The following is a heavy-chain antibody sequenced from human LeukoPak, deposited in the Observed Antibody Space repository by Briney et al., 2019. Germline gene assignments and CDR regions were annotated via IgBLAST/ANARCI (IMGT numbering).Heavy chain of an antibody. CDR1: GGSISSGDYY. V-gene: IGHV4-30-4*01. CDR2: IYYSGST. D-gene: IGHD5-18*01. CDR3: ARGGPYSYGYRFGWFDP. J-gene: IGHJ5*02. Sequence: PSQTLSLTCTVSGGSISSGDYYWSWIRQPPGKGLEWIGYIYYSGSTYYNPSLKSRVTISVDTSKNQFSLKLSSVTAADTAVYYCARGGPYSYGYRFGWFDPWGQGTLVTVSS.